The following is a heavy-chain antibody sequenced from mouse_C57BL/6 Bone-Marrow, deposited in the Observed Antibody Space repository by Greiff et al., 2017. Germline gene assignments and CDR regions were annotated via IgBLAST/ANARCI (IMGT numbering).Heavy chain of an antibody. D-gene: IGHD1-1*01. J-gene: IGHJ3*01. Sequence: VQLKESGGDLVKPGGSLKLSCAASGFTFSSYGLSWVRQTPDTRLEWVATISSGGSYTYYPDSVKGRFTISSDNAKNTLYLQMSSLKSEDTAMYYCSRPHAYGSSFAYWGQGTLVTVSA. CDR3: SRPHAYGSSFAY. CDR1: GFTFSSYG. V-gene: IGHV5-6*01. CDR2: ISSGGSYT.